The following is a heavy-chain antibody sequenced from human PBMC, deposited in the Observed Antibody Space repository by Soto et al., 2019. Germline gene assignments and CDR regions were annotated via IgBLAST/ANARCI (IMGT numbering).Heavy chain of an antibody. CDR3: ARDGELWLGGPDY. CDR1: GFTFSSYG. D-gene: IGHD5-18*01. V-gene: IGHV3-33*01. CDR2: IWYDGSNK. Sequence: QVQLVESGGGVVQPGRSLRLSCAASGFTFSSYGMHWVHQAPGKGLEWVAVIWYDGSNKYYADSVKGRFTITRDNSKNTLYLKMNSLRAEDTAVYYCARDGELWLGGPDYWGQGTLVTVSS. J-gene: IGHJ4*02.